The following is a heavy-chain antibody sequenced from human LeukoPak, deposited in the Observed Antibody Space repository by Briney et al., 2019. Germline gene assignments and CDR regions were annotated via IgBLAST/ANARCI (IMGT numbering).Heavy chain of an antibody. CDR2: ISSSGSTI. V-gene: IGHV3-11*04. J-gene: IGHJ6*03. CDR3: ARVMSSGSCNNYYMDV. Sequence: GGSLRLSCAASGFTFSDYYMSWIRQVPGKGLEWVSYISSSGSTIYYADSVKGRFTISRDNAKNSLYLQMNSLRAEDTAVYYCARVMSSGSCNNYYMDVWGKGTTVTISS. D-gene: IGHD3-10*01. CDR1: GFTFSDYY.